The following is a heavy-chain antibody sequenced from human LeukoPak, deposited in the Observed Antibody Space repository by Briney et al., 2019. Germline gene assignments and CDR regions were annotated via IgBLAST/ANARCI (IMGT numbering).Heavy chain of an antibody. D-gene: IGHD3-9*01. CDR2: IWYDGSNK. Sequence: QSGGSLRLSCAASGFTFSNFAMNWVRQAPGKGLEWVAVIWYDGSNKYYADSVKGRFTISRDNSKNTLYLQMNSLRAEDTAVYYCARDRLAVMDYWGQGTLVTVSS. V-gene: IGHV3-33*08. CDR1: GFTFSNFA. CDR3: ARDRLAVMDY. J-gene: IGHJ4*02.